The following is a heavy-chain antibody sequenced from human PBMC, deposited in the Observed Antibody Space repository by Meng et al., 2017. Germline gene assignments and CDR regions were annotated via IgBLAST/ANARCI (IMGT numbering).Heavy chain of an antibody. CDR1: GGPFSSYA. V-gene: IGHV1-69*06. Sequence: QVHLVQVGAGVQKPGSSVNVSCKASGGPFSSYAISWVRQAPGQGLEWMGGIIPIFGTANYAQKFQGRVTITADKSTSTAYMELSSLRSEDTAVYYCARDRDSSGWSYYFDYWGQGTLVTVSS. CDR3: ARDRDSSGWSYYFDY. CDR2: IIPIFGTA. J-gene: IGHJ4*02. D-gene: IGHD6-19*01.